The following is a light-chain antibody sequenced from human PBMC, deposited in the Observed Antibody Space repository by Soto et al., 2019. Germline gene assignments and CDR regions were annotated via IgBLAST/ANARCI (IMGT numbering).Light chain of an antibody. V-gene: IGKV3-15*01. Sequence: EIVLTQSPATLSLSPGERGTLSCRASQNVAEHLAWYQQKPGQVPSLLIYGASTRASGIPARFSGSGSGTEFTLTIGSLQSEDFAVYYCQQYSSSPSFGQGTRLEIK. CDR2: GAS. J-gene: IGKJ5*01. CDR3: QQYSSSPS. CDR1: QNVAEH.